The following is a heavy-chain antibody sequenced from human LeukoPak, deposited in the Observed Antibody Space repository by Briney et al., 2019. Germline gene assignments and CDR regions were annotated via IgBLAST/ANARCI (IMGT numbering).Heavy chain of an antibody. D-gene: IGHD3-10*01. V-gene: IGHV3-74*01. CDR3: ARCSYPYYFDY. CDR1: GFSFSSYW. J-gene: IGHJ4*02. Sequence: QPGGSLRLSCGASGFSFSSYWMHWVRQAPGKGLMWVSRVNNDGSSTTYADSVEGRFTISRDNARNTLYLQMNSLRAEDTAVYYCARCSYPYYFDYWGQGTLVTVSS. CDR2: VNNDGSST.